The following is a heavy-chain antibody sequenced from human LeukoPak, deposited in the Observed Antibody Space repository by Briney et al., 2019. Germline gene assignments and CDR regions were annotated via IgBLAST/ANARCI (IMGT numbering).Heavy chain of an antibody. D-gene: IGHD2-2*01. CDR3: AKEVTYCSSSSCNDAFDV. CDR2: VRFDGSGE. V-gene: IGHV3-30*02. J-gene: IGHJ3*01. CDR1: GVRFSTSG. Sequence: PGGSLRLFCSASGVRFSTSGMHWVRQDPAKGLEGGSFVRFDGSGEDHGDSVKGRVTISRDNSKNTMYLQMNSLRAEDTAVYYCAKEVTYCSSSSCNDAFDVWGRGTMVIVSS.